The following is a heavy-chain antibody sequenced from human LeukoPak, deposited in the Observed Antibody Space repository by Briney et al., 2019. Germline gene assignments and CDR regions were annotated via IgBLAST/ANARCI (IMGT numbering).Heavy chain of an antibody. CDR3: ARDDAVGATTYWYFDL. V-gene: IGHV3-30*03. Sequence: PGRSLRLSCAASGFTFSSYGMHWVRQAPGKGLEWVAVISYDGSNKYYADSVKGRFTISRDNSKNTLYLQMNSLRAEDTAVYYCARDDAVGATTYWYFDLWGRGTLVTVSS. D-gene: IGHD1-26*01. CDR1: GFTFSSYG. CDR2: ISYDGSNK. J-gene: IGHJ2*01.